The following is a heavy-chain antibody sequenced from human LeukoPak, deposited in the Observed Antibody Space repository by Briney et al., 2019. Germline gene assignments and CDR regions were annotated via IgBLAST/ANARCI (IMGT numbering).Heavy chain of an antibody. V-gene: IGHV4-59*01. CDR3: ARHSPYSSSSSWDY. CDR1: GGHTSSYY. CDR2: IHYSGST. J-gene: IGHJ4*02. D-gene: IGHD6-6*01. Sequence: SETLSLTRTLCGGHTSSYYLSWLRQPPGEGLEWIGYIHYSGSTNYNPSLKSRVTISVDTSKNEFSLRLSSVTAADTAVYYCARHSPYSSSSSWDYWGQGTLVTVSS.